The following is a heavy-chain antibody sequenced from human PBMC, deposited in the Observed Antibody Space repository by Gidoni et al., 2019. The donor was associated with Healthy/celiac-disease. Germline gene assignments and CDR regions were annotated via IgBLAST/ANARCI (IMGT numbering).Heavy chain of an antibody. CDR3: AEDYGSGSYYPGSPYYGMDV. J-gene: IGHJ6*02. V-gene: IGHV3-30-3*01. CDR1: GFTFRSYA. Sequence: QVQLVESGGGVVQPARSLRLSCTASGFTFRSYAMHWVRQAPGKGLEWVAVISYDGSNKYYADSVKGRFTISRDNSKNTLYLQMNSLRAEDTAVYYCAEDYGSGSYYPGSPYYGMDVWGQGTTVTVSS. D-gene: IGHD3-10*01. CDR2: ISYDGSNK.